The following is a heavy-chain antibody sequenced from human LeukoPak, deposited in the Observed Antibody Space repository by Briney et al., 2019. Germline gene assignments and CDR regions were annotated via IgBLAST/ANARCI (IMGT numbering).Heavy chain of an antibody. Sequence: GGSLTLSCAASGFTFTRYPMSWVRQPPGKGLEWVSAISGIGASTYYADSVKGRFTISTDNSKNTLHLQMNSLRAEDTAVYYCAKGAVGPTSYFWGQGTLVTVSS. J-gene: IGHJ4*02. CDR1: GFTFTRYP. V-gene: IGHV3-23*01. CDR2: ISGIGAST. CDR3: AKGAVGPTSYF. D-gene: IGHD3-16*01.